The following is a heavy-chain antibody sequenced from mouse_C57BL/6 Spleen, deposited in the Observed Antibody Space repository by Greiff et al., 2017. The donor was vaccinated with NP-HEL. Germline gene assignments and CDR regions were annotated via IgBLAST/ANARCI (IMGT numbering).Heavy chain of an antibody. J-gene: IGHJ4*01. CDR2: INPNNGGT. V-gene: IGHV1-26*01. Sequence: EVQLQQSGPELVKPGASVKISCKASGYTFTDYYMNWVKRSHGKSLEWIGDINPNNGGTSYNQKFKGKATLTVDKSSSTAYMELRSLTSEDSAVYYCARFRGSEAMDYWGQGTSVTVSS. CDR3: ARFRGSEAMDY. D-gene: IGHD1-1*01. CDR1: GYTFTDYY.